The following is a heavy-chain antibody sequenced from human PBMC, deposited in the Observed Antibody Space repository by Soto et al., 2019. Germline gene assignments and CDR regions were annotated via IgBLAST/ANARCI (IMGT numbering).Heavy chain of an antibody. Sequence: GGSLRLSCAASGFTFSSYGMHWVRQAPGKGLEWVAVISYDGSNKYYADSVKGRFTISRDNSKNTLYLQMSSLRAEDTAVYYCAKDNYYDSSGYYITAASDAFDIWGPGTIVTGS. CDR3: AKDNYYDSSGYYITAASDAFDI. CDR1: GFTFSSYG. CDR2: ISYDGSNK. J-gene: IGHJ3*02. V-gene: IGHV3-30*18. D-gene: IGHD3-22*01.